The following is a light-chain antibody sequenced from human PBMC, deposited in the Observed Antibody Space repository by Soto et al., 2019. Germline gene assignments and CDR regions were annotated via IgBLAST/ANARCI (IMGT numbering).Light chain of an antibody. J-gene: IGLJ2*01. CDR1: SGHSTYT. CDR2: LNSDGSH. V-gene: IGLV4-69*01. Sequence: QPVLTQSPSASASLGASVKLTCTLNSGHSTYTIAWHQQQPEKGPRFLMRLNSDGSHTKGDGIPDRFSGSSSGAERYLTISSLQSDDEADYYCQTWGTGIHVFGGGTKLTVL. CDR3: QTWGTGIHV.